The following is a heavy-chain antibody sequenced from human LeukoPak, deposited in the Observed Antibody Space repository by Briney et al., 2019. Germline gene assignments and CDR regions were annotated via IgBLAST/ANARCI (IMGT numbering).Heavy chain of an antibody. CDR1: LDSPTSNW. J-gene: IGHJ4*02. CDR3: SRESGPFCPFGY. Sequence: SETLSLTCAVSLDSPTSNWWSWVRQPPGKGLEWIGEIHKSGSTNYNPSLKSRVTISMDRSKNQIALDLASVTAADTATYFCSRESGPFCPFGYWGQGTLVIVSS. CDR2: IHKSGST. D-gene: IGHD1-26*01. V-gene: IGHV4-4*02.